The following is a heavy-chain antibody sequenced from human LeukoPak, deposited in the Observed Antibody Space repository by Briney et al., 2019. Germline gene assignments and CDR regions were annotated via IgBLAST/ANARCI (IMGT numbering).Heavy chain of an antibody. D-gene: IGHD6-13*01. J-gene: IGHJ4*02. CDR1: GFTFSSYS. Sequence: GGSLRLSCAASGFTFSSYSMNWVRQAPGKGLEWVSVISYSGGNTYYADSVKGRFTISRDNSKNTLYLQMDSLRAEDTAIYYWAKRATDSSSWYHFDYCGQGTLVTVSS. V-gene: IGHV3-23*01. CDR2: ISYSGGNT. CDR3: AKRATDSSSWYHFDY.